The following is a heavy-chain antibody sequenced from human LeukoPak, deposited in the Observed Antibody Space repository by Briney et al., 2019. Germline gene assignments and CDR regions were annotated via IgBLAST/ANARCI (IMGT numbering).Heavy chain of an antibody. CDR1: GYTFTCYY. V-gene: IGHV1-2*02. D-gene: IGHD3-9*01. Sequence: ASVKVSCKASGYTFTCYYMHWVRQAPGQGLEWMGWINPNSGGTNYAQKFQGRVTMTRDTSISTAYMELSRLRSDDTAVYYCARAGDILTGYYSPFDYWGQGTLVTVSS. CDR3: ARAGDILTGYYSPFDY. CDR2: INPNSGGT. J-gene: IGHJ4*02.